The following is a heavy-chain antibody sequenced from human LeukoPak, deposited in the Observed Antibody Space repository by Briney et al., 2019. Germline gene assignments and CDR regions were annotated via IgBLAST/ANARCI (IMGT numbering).Heavy chain of an antibody. V-gene: IGHV4-59*08. J-gene: IGHJ4*02. CDR2: IYYSGST. CDR1: GGSISSYY. Sequence: SETLSLTCTVSGGSISSYYWSWIRQPPGKGLEWIGGYIYYSGSTNYNPSLKSRVTISVDTSKNQFSLKLSSVTAADTAVYYCAGVVRGVIGYWGQGTLVTVSS. D-gene: IGHD3-10*01. CDR3: AGVVRGVIGY.